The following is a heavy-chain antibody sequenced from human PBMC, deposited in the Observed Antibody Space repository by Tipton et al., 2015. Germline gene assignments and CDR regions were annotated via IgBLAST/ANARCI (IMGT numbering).Heavy chain of an antibody. CDR2: RHYSGST. CDR3: ARGRDSSSTFSSYYAMDV. V-gene: IGHV4-31*03. CDR1: GGSISSGSFY. Sequence: LRLSCTVSGGSISSGSFYWTWIRQHPGKGLEWIGYRHYSGSTFYNPSLKSRVTISIDTSKNQFSLKLNSVTAADTAVFYCARGRDSSSTFSSYYAMDVWGQGTTVTVSS. J-gene: IGHJ6*02. D-gene: IGHD6-6*01.